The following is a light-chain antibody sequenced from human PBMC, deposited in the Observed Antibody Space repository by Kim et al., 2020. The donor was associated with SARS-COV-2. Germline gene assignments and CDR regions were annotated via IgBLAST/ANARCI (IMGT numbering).Light chain of an antibody. CDR3: SSYTTTSTSV. CDR1: TSDVGAYNY. J-gene: IGLJ2*01. CDR2: DVT. Sequence: QSVLTQPASVSGSPGQSITISCTGTTSDVGAYNYVSWYQQHPGKAPKLMIYDVTKQPSGVSNRFSGSKSGNTASLTISGLQAVDDADYYCSSYTTTSTSVFGGGTRLTVL. V-gene: IGLV2-14*01.